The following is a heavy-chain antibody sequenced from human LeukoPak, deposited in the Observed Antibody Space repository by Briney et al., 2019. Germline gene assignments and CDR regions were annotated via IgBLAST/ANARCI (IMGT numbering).Heavy chain of an antibody. CDR3: ARGTYDSSGYAHRFFDY. Sequence: ASVKVSCKASGYTFTNYYMHWVRQAPGQGLEWMGVINPSSLGTTYAQRFQGRVTMTTDTSTSTVYMDLSSLRSEDTAVYYCARGTYDSSGYAHRFFDYWGQGTLVTVSS. V-gene: IGHV1-46*01. CDR2: INPSSLGT. CDR1: GYTFTNYY. D-gene: IGHD3-22*01. J-gene: IGHJ4*02.